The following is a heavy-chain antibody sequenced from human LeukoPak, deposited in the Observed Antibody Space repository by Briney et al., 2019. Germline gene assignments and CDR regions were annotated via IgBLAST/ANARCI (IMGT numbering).Heavy chain of an antibody. D-gene: IGHD6-19*01. J-gene: IGHJ4*02. CDR3: AKDGIAVADY. CDR1: GFTFSSYG. V-gene: IGHV3-30*18. CDR2: ISYDGSNK. Sequence: PGRSLRLSCAASGFTFSSYGMHWVRQAPGKGLEWVAVISYDGSNKHYADSVKGRFTISRDNSKNTLYLQMNSLRAEDTAVYYCAKDGIAVADYWGQGTLVTVSS.